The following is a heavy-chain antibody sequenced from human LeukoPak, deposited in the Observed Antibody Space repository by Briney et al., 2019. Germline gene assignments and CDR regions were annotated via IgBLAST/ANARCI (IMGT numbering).Heavy chain of an antibody. CDR1: GGSISNSRYY. V-gene: IGHV4-39*01. Sequence: SETLSLTCSVSGGSISNSRYYWGWLRQPPGKGLEWIGSVFYSGTTYYNPSLKSRVTISVDTSKNQFSLTVTSVTAADTAVYYCATTSLSDWYRPYDCWGQGILVTVSS. CDR2: VFYSGTT. CDR3: ATTSLSDWYRPYDC. D-gene: IGHD6-19*01. J-gene: IGHJ4*02.